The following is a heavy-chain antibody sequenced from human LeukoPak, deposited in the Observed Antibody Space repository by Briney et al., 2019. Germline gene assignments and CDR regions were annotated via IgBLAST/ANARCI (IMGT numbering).Heavy chain of an antibody. CDR3: ARYSGSFFDY. V-gene: IGHV4-39*01. J-gene: IGHJ4*02. D-gene: IGHD3-10*01. CDR1: GGSISSGSHY. Sequence: AETLSLTCTVSGGSISSGSHYRAWIRQTRGKGLEWFATISDSLTTSSNPSLKSRFTISVDTSKNQFSLRLGSVTAPDTAVYYCARYSGSFFDYWGQGTLVTVSS. CDR2: ISDSLTT.